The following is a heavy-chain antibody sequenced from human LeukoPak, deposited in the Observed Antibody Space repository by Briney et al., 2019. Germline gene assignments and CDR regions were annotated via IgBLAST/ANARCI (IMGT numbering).Heavy chain of an antibody. CDR2: INTGGSTT. CDR3: ARERAVAGDFDY. D-gene: IGHD6-19*01. J-gene: IGHJ4*02. CDR1: GFTFSNYW. Sequence: GGSLRLSCAASGFTFSNYWMHWVRQAPGKGLVWVSHINTGGSTTSHADSVKGRFTISRDNAKNSLYLQMNSLRAEDTAVYYCARERAVAGDFDYWGQGTLVTVSS. V-gene: IGHV3-74*01.